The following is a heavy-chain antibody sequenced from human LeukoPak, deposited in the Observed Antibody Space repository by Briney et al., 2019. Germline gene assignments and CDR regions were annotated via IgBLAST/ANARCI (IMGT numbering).Heavy chain of an antibody. CDR3: AKDRGGSYTFDI. Sequence: GASVKVSCKASGGTFSSYTISWVRQAPGQGLEWMGIINIGDGYTKYAQKFQGRVTITRDTSTSTLYMELSSLRSEDTAVYYCAKDRGGSYTFDIWGQGTMVTVSS. J-gene: IGHJ3*02. CDR2: INIGDGYT. V-gene: IGHV1-46*01. CDR1: GGTFSSYT. D-gene: IGHD3-16*01.